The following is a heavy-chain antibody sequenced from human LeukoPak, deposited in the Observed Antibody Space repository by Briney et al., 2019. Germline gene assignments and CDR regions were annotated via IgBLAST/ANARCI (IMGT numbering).Heavy chain of an antibody. D-gene: IGHD3-10*01. CDR1: GFTFDDYG. J-gene: IGHJ4*02. CDR3: ARGFPITMVRGVAFDY. CDR2: INWNGGST. V-gene: IGHV3-20*04. Sequence: PGGPLRLSCAASGFTFDDYGMSWVRQAPGKGLEWVSGINWNGGSTGYADSVKGRFTISRDNAKNSLYLQMNSLRAEDTAVYYCARGFPITMVRGVAFDYWGQGTLVTVSS.